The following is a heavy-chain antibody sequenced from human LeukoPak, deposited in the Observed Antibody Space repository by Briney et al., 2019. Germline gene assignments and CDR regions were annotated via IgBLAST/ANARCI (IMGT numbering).Heavy chain of an antibody. D-gene: IGHD5-18*01. CDR3: AKDYGIQLYPPYITMVGIDY. Sequence: GRSLRLSCAASGFTFSSYGMHWVRQAPGKGLEWVAVIWYDGSNKYYADSVKGRFTISRDNSKNTLYLQMNSLRAEDTAVYYCAKDYGIQLYPPYITMVGIDYWGQGTLVTVSS. V-gene: IGHV3-33*06. CDR1: GFTFSSYG. J-gene: IGHJ4*02. CDR2: IWYDGSNK.